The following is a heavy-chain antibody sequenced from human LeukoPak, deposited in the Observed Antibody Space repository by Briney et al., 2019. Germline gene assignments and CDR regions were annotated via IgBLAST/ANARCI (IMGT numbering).Heavy chain of an antibody. D-gene: IGHD5-18*01. CDR3: ARVQGRGYSRYYFDY. J-gene: IGHJ4*02. CDR2: IYYSGNT. V-gene: IGHV4-39*07. CDR1: GGSISTSAYY. Sequence: PSETLSLTCIVSGGSISTSAYYWGWIRQPPGEGLQWIGSIYYSGNTYYNSSLKSRVTISVDTSKNQFSLKLSSVTAADTAVYYCARVQGRGYSRYYFDYWGQGTLVTVSS.